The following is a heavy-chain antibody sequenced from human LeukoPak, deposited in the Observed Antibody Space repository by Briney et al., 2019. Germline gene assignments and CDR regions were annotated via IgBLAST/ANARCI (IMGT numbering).Heavy chain of an antibody. CDR1: GYSFTSYW. D-gene: IGHD2-2*01. V-gene: IGHV5-51*01. CDR2: IYPGDSDT. J-gene: IGHJ5*02. CDR3: ARRKGRYCSSTSCLATWFDP. Sequence: LGESLKISCKGSGYSFTSYWIGWVRQMPGKGLEWMGIIYPGDSDTRYSPSFQGQVTISADKSISTAYLQWSSLKASDTAMYYCARRKGRYCSSTSCLATWFDPWGQGTLVTVSS.